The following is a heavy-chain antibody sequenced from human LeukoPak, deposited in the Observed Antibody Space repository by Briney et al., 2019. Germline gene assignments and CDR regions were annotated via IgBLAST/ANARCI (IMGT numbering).Heavy chain of an antibody. D-gene: IGHD6-13*01. J-gene: IGHJ4*02. CDR3: ARHEIAAASGFDY. CDR1: GGSISSSSYY. CDR2: IYYSGST. Sequence: PSETLSLTCTVSGGSISSSSYYWGWIRQPPGKGLEWIGSIYYSGSTYYNPSLKSRVTISVDTSKNQFSLKLSSVTAADTAVYYCARHEIAAASGFDYWGQGTLVTVSS. V-gene: IGHV4-39*01.